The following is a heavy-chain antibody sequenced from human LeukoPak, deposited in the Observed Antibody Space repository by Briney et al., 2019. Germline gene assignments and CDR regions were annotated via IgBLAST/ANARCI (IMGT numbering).Heavy chain of an antibody. V-gene: IGHV4-59*12. Sequence: PSQTLSLTCTVSGGSISSYYWSWIRQPPGKGLEWIGYIYYSGSTNYNPSLKSRVTISVDTSKNQFSLKLSSVTAADTAVYYCARGAPSGYSSGWGYYYYYMDVWGKGTTVTVSS. CDR1: GGSISSYY. CDR2: IYYSGST. J-gene: IGHJ6*03. D-gene: IGHD6-19*01. CDR3: ARGAPSGYSSGWGYYYYYMDV.